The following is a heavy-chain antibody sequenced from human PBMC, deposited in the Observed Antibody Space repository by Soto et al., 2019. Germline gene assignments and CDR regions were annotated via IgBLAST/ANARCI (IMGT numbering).Heavy chain of an antibody. CDR2: IYYSGST. V-gene: IGHV4-39*01. J-gene: IGHJ4*02. CDR1: GGSISSSSYY. D-gene: IGHD2-2*01. Sequence: QLLESGPGLVKPSETLSLTCTVSGGSISSSSYYWGWIRQPPGKGLEWIGSIYYSGSTYYNPSLKSRVTISVDTSKNQSSLKLSSVTAADTAVYYCASQKLVPAAMPFDYWGQGTLVTVSS. CDR3: ASQKLVPAAMPFDY.